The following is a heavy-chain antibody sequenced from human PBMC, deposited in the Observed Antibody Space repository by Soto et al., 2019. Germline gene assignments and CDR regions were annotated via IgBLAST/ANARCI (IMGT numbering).Heavy chain of an antibody. CDR1: GGSISNYY. CDR2: IYYSGNT. CDR3: ARVGGVAARTFDY. Sequence: ASETLSLTCTVSGGSISNYYWSWIRQPPGKGLEWIGDIYYSGNTNYNPSLKSRVTISVDASKNQVSLRLTSVTAADTAVYYCARVGGVAARTFDYWGQGTVVTVSS. D-gene: IGHD2-15*01. J-gene: IGHJ4*02. V-gene: IGHV4-59*01.